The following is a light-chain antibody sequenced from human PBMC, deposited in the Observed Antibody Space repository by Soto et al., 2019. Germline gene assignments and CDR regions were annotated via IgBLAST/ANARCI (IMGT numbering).Light chain of an antibody. CDR1: SGHSSYA. CDR2: LNSAGSH. Sequence: QAVVTQSPSASASLGASVKLTCTLSSGHSSYAIAWHPQHPEKGPRYLMKLNSAGSHSKGDGIPDRFSGSSSGAERYLTISSLQSEDEADYYCQTWGTGIQVFGGGTKLTVL. V-gene: IGLV4-69*01. J-gene: IGLJ2*01. CDR3: QTWGTGIQV.